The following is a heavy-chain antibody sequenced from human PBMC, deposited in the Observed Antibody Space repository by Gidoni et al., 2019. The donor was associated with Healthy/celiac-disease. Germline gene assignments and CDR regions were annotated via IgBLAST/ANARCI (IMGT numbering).Heavy chain of an antibody. D-gene: IGHD3-3*01. CDR3: TTGITIFGVVTAPYYYYMDV. J-gene: IGHJ6*03. Sequence: VESGGSLRLSCAASGFTFSNAWMSWVRQAPGKGLEWVGRIKSKTDGGTTDYAAPVKGRFTISRDDSKNTLYLQMNSLKTEDTAVYYCTTGITIFGVVTAPYYYYMDVWGKGTTVTVSS. CDR2: IKSKTDGGTT. CDR1: GFTFSNAW. V-gene: IGHV3-15*01.